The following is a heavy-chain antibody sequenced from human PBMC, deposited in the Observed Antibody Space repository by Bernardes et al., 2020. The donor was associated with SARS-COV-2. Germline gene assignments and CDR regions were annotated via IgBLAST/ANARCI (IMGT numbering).Heavy chain of an antibody. CDR2: ISGSGGSL. Sequence: GGSLRLSCAASGFTFRSSAMTWVRQVPGKGLEWVSTISGSGGSLYFADSVKGRFTISRDNSKNTVYLQMNTLRAEDTAVYYCVKGGDDGNSPYYFDYWGPATLLTVSS. CDR3: VKGGDDGNSPYYFDY. CDR1: GFTFRSSA. J-gene: IGHJ4*02. V-gene: IGHV3-23*01. D-gene: IGHD5-12*01.